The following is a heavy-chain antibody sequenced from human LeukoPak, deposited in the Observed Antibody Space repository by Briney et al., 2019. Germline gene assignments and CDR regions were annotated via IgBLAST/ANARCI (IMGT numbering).Heavy chain of an antibody. CDR2: ISSSSSYI. CDR1: GFTFSSYS. Sequence: GGSLRLSCAASGFTFSSYSMNWVRQAPGKGLEWASSISSSSSYIYYADSVKGRFTISRDNAKNSLYLQMNSLRAEDTAVYYCARSGAGMGAFDIWGQGTMVTVSS. V-gene: IGHV3-21*01. CDR3: ARSGAGMGAFDI. J-gene: IGHJ3*02. D-gene: IGHD3-10*01.